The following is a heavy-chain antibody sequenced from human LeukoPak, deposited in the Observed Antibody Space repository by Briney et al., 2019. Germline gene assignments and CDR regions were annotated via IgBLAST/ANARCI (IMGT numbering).Heavy chain of an antibody. CDR3: ARPGFQCSGSLDNWFDP. Sequence: SETLSLTCTVSGGSISSSSYYWGWIRQPPGKGLEWIGSIYYSGSTYYNPSLKSRVTISVDTSKNQFSLKLSSVTAADTAVYYCARPGFQCSGSLDNWFDPWGQGTLVTVSS. CDR2: IYYSGST. D-gene: IGHD6-19*01. V-gene: IGHV4-39*01. J-gene: IGHJ5*02. CDR1: GGSISSSSYY.